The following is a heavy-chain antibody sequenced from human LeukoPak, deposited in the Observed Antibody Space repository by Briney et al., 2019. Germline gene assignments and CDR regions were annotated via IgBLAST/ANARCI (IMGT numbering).Heavy chain of an antibody. D-gene: IGHD1-26*01. CDR2: IYYSGSI. Sequence: SETLSLTCTVSGGSISSYYWSWIRQPPGKGLEWIGYIYYSGSINYNPSLKSRVTISVDTSKNQFSLKLSSVTAADTAVYYCARDQGSGGWGGAFDIWGQGTMVTVSS. CDR1: GGSISSYY. V-gene: IGHV4-59*01. CDR3: ARDQGSGGWGGAFDI. J-gene: IGHJ3*02.